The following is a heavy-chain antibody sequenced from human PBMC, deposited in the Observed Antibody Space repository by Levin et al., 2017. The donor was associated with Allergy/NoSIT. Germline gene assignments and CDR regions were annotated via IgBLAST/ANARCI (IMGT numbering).Heavy chain of an antibody. CDR1: GFSFNNYA. Sequence: GGSLRLSCAASGFSFNNYALTWVRQAPGKGLEWVSGIGDSGGTTYYADSVKGRFTISSDNSNNTLYLQMKSLRAEDTAIYYCAKDAYSSSSINWCDLWGQGTLVTVSS. V-gene: IGHV3-23*01. J-gene: IGHJ5*02. CDR3: AKDAYSSSSINWCDL. D-gene: IGHD6-6*01. CDR2: IGDSGGTT.